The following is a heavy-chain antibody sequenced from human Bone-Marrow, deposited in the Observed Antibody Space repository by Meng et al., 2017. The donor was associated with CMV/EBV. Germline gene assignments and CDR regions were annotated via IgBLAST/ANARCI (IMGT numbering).Heavy chain of an antibody. CDR3: ARGGTRDGYRDNYFDY. J-gene: IGHJ4*02. CDR2: ISAYNGNT. Sequence: ASVKVSCKTSGYTFTSYGISWVRQAPGQGLEWMGWISAYNGNTNYAQKLQGRVTMTTDTSTSTAYMELRSLRSDDTAVYYCARGGTRDGYRDNYFDYWGQGMLVTVSS. D-gene: IGHD5-24*01. V-gene: IGHV1-18*01. CDR1: GYTFTSYG.